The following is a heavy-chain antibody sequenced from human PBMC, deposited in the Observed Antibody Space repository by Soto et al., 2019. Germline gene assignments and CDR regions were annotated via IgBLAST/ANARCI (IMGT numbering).Heavy chain of an antibody. V-gene: IGHV4-34*01. J-gene: IGHJ6*02. CDR2: INHSGST. CDR3: ARQIRQYSGSYRYYYGMDV. D-gene: IGHD1-26*01. CDR1: GGSFSGYY. Sequence: SETLSLTCAVYGGSFSGYYWSWIRQPPGKGLEWIGEINHSGSTNYNPSLKSRVTISVDTSKNQFFLKLSSVTAADTAVYYCARQIRQYSGSYRYYYGMDVWGQGTTVTVSS.